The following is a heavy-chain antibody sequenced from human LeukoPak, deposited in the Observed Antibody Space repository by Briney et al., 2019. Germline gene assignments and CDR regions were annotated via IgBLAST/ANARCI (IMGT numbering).Heavy chain of an antibody. CDR3: VSFYETY. J-gene: IGHJ4*02. V-gene: IGHV3-74*01. CDR2: INSDGSWT. Sequence: XXXLVWVSHINSDGSWTSYADSVKGRFTISKDNAKNTVYLQMNSLRAEDTAVYYCVSFYETYWGRGTLVTVSS. D-gene: IGHD2/OR15-2a*01.